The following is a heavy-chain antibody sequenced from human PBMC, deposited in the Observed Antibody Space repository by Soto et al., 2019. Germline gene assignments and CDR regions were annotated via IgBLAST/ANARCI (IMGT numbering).Heavy chain of an antibody. CDR1: GYTFTVYY. CDR2: INPKSGGT. V-gene: IGHV1-2*02. D-gene: IGHD1-26*01. CDR3: ARDLAKGGGSAGFDY. J-gene: IGHJ4*02. Sequence: ASVKVSCKASGYTFTVYYIHWVRQAPGQGLEWMGWINPKSGGTMYPQKFQGRVTMTWDTSISTAYMALTRLRSDDTAVYYCARDLAKGGGSAGFDYWGQGTLVTVSS.